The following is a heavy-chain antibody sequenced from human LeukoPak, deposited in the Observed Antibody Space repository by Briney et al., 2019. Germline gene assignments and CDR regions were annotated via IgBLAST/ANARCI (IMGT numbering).Heavy chain of an antibody. CDR3: ARARQWLRGGPFDY. CDR2: IYYSGST. D-gene: IGHD6-19*01. Sequence: SETLSLTCTVSGGSISSYYWSWIRQPPGKGLEWLGYIYYSGSTNYNPSLKSRVTISVDTSKNLFSLKLSSVTAADTAVYYCARARQWLRGGPFDYWGQGTLVTVSS. CDR1: GGSISSYY. V-gene: IGHV4-59*01. J-gene: IGHJ4*02.